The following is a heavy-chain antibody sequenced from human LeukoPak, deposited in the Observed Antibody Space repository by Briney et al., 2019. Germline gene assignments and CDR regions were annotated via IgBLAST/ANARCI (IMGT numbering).Heavy chain of an antibody. J-gene: IGHJ6*02. CDR1: GGSFSGYY. D-gene: IGHD6-6*01. V-gene: IGHV4-34*01. CDR2: INHSGST. Sequence: KPSETLSLTCAVCGGSFSGYYWSWIRQPPGKGLEWIGEINHSGSTNYNPTLKSRVTISVDTSKNQFSLKLSSVTAADTAVYYCASRIAARLPSYYYYGMDVWGQGTTVTVSS. CDR3: ASRIAARLPSYYYYGMDV.